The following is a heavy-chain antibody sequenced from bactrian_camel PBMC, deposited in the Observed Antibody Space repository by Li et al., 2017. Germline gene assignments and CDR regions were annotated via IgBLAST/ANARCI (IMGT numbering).Heavy chain of an antibody. CDR1: GFTFSSYD. CDR3: VVVVNGA. J-gene: IGHJ4*01. D-gene: IGHD2*01. Sequence: VQLVESGGGSVQPGGSLRLSCAASGFTFSSYDVSWVRQAPGKGLEWVSTINSGGGSTYYADSVKGRFTISRDNARNTVYLQMNSLKFEDTALYYCVVVVNGARGQGTQVTVS. V-gene: IGHV3S40*01. CDR2: INSGGGST.